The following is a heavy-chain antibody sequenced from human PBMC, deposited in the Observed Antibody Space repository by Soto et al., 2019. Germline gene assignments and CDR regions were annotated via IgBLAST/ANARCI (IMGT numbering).Heavy chain of an antibody. CDR2: IYYSGST. V-gene: IGHV4-59*01. D-gene: IGHD5-12*01. Sequence: PSETLSLSCTVSGGSISNYYWSWIRQPPGKGLEWIGYIYYSGSTNYNPSLKSRVTISVDTSKNHFSLKLSSVTAADTAVYYCARDLGGYDNYHYGMDVWGQGTTVTVSS. CDR1: GGSISNYY. CDR3: ARDLGGYDNYHYGMDV. J-gene: IGHJ6*02.